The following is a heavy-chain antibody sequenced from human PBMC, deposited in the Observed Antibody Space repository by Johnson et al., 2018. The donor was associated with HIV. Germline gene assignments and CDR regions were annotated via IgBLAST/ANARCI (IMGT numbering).Heavy chain of an antibody. J-gene: IGHJ3*02. D-gene: IGHD6-13*01. CDR2: ISYDGSNK. CDR1: GFTFSSYG. Sequence: QVQLVESGGGVVQPGRSLRLSCAASGFTFSSYGMHWVRQAPGKGLEWVAVISYDGSNKYYVDSVKGRFTISRDKSKNTLYLQMNSLRAEDTAVYYCAREGGIAAAGTDAFDIWGQGTMVTVSS. CDR3: AREGGIAAAGTDAFDI. V-gene: IGHV3-30*03.